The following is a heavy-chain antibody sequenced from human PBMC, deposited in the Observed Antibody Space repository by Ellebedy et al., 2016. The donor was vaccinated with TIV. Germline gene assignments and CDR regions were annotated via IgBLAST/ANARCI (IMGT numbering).Heavy chain of an antibody. CDR3: SRIGIHCSGASCYFDS. Sequence: GESLKISCAASGFTFSDHYMSWIRQAPGKGLEWVSYISGSGTTIYYADSVKGRFTFSRDNAKNSVYLHISSLTAEDTAVYYCSRIGIHCSGASCYFDSWGQGTLVTVSS. CDR1: GFTFSDHY. V-gene: IGHV3-11*01. D-gene: IGHD2-15*01. CDR2: ISGSGTTI. J-gene: IGHJ4*02.